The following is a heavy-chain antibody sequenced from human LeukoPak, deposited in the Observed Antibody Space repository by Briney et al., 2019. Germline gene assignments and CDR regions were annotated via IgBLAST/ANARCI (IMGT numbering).Heavy chain of an antibody. Sequence: PGGSLRLSCAASGFTFSSYSMNWVRQAPGKGLEWVSSISSSSSYIYYADSVKGRFTISRDNAKNSLYLQMNSPRAEDTAVYYCARDRGKYYGMDVWGQGTTVTVSS. D-gene: IGHD3-10*01. CDR1: GFTFSSYS. CDR3: ARDRGKYYGMDV. J-gene: IGHJ6*02. CDR2: ISSSSSYI. V-gene: IGHV3-21*01.